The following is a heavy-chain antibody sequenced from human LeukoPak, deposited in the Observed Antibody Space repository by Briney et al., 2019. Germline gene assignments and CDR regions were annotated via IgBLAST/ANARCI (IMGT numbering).Heavy chain of an antibody. J-gene: IGHJ4*02. CDR1: GGSISSYY. Sequence: PSETLSLTCTVSGGSISSYYWSWIRQPPGQGLEWIGYIYYSGSTNYNPSLKSRVTISVDTSKNQFSLKLSSVTAADTAVYYCARADYGLYVDYWGQGTLVTVSS. V-gene: IGHV4-59*01. CDR3: ARADYGLYVDY. D-gene: IGHD4-17*01. CDR2: IYYSGST.